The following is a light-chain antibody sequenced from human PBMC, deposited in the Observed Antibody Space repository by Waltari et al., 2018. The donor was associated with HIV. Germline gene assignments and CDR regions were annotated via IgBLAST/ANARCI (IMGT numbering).Light chain of an antibody. CDR3: ALWDDSLNGVL. V-gene: IGLV1-44*01. CDR2: SNN. CDR1: SSNIGRNT. J-gene: IGLJ2*01. Sequence: QSELSQPPSASGTPGQRVAISCSGSSSNIGRNTVNWYQQLPATAPKLLIYSNNQRPSGVPDRFSGSKSGTSASLAITGLRSEDEADYYCALWDDSLNGVLFGGGTKLTVL.